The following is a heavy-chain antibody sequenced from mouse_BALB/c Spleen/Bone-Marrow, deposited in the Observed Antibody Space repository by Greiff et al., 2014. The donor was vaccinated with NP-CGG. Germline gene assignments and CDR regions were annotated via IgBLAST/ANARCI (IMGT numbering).Heavy chain of an antibody. V-gene: IGHV1-14*01. CDR3: ARDYGYPFAY. CDR2: INPYNDGT. CDR1: GYTFTSYV. J-gene: IGHJ3*01. D-gene: IGHD1-2*01. Sequence: EVHLVESGPELVKPGASVKMSCMASGYTFTSYVMHWVKQKPGQGLEWIGYINPYNDGTKYNEKFKGKATLTSDKSSSTAYMELSSLTSEDSAVYYCARDYGYPFAYWGQGTLVTVSA.